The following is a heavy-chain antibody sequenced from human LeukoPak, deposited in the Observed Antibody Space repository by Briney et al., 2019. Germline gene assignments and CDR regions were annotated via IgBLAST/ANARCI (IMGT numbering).Heavy chain of an antibody. CDR1: GFTFSSHG. V-gene: IGHV3-30*18. Sequence: PGGSLRLSCAASGFTFSSHGIHWVRQAPGKGLEWVAVIANDGRDKKYADSAKGRFTISRDNSKNTLYLQMNSLRAEDTAVYYCAKDGRVAAAAYYFDYWGQGTLATVSS. D-gene: IGHD6-13*01. J-gene: IGHJ4*02. CDR2: IANDGRDK. CDR3: AKDGRVAAAAYYFDY.